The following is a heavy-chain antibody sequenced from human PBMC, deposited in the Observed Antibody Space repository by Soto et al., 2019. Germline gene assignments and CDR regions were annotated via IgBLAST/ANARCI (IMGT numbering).Heavy chain of an antibody. J-gene: IGHJ6*02. Sequence: PGGSLRLSCAASGFTFSSYGLHWVRQAAGKGLEWVALISFDGNNKYYADSVKGRFIISRDNSKNTLYLQMNSLRGEDTAVYYCAKSQTPSSSSSPIYYYYGMDVWGQGTTVTVSS. CDR2: ISFDGNNK. V-gene: IGHV3-30*18. CDR3: AKSQTPSSSSSPIYYYYGMDV. D-gene: IGHD6-6*01. CDR1: GFTFSSYG.